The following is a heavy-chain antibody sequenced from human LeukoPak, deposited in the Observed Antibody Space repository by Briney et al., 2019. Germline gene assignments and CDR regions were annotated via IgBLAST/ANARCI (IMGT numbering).Heavy chain of an antibody. Sequence: ASVKVSCKASGYTFTSYAMHWVRQAPGQRLEWMGWINAGNGNTKYSQKFQGRVTITRDTSASTAYMELSSLRSEDTAVYYCARVKTRDFDWSNDDAFDIWGQGTMVTVSS. CDR2: INAGNGNT. V-gene: IGHV1-3*01. CDR1: GYTFTSYA. J-gene: IGHJ3*02. CDR3: ARVKTRDFDWSNDDAFDI. D-gene: IGHD3-9*01.